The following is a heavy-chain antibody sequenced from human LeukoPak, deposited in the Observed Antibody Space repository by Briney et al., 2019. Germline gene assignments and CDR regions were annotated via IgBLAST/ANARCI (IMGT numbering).Heavy chain of an antibody. CDR2: INHSGST. J-gene: IGHJ4*02. Sequence: SETLSLTCAVYGGSFSGYYWRWIRQPPGKGLEWIGEINHSGSTNYNPSLKSRVTISVDTSKNQFSLKLSSVTAADTAVYYCARGRYGMRSAPGDWGQGTLVTVSS. CDR1: GGSFSGYY. D-gene: IGHD1-14*01. V-gene: IGHV4-34*01. CDR3: ARGRYGMRSAPGD.